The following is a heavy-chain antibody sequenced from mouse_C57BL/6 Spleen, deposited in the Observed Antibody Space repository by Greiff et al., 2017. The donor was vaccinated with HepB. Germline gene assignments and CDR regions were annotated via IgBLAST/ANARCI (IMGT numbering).Heavy chain of an antibody. Sequence: DVHLVESGGGLVKPGGSLKLSCAASGFTFSSYAMSWVRQTPEKRLEWVATISDGGSYTYYPDNVKGRFTISRDNAKNNLYLQMSHLKSEDTAMYYCARGKTAQATYFDYWGQGTTLTVSS. D-gene: IGHD3-2*02. V-gene: IGHV5-4*01. CDR2: ISDGGSYT. CDR1: GFTFSSYA. CDR3: ARGKTAQATYFDY. J-gene: IGHJ2*01.